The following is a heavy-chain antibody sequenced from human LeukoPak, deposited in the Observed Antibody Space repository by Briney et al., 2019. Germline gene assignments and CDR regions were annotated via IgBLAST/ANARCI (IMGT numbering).Heavy chain of an antibody. Sequence: SSETLSLTCTVSGGSISSYYWSWIRQPPGKGLEWIGYIYYSGNTNYTPSLKSRVTISVDTSKNQFSLQLSSVTAAGTAVYYWARRITIFGVAPPGSWFDPWGQGTLVTVSS. CDR1: GGSISSYY. CDR2: IYYSGNT. J-gene: IGHJ5*02. D-gene: IGHD3-3*01. V-gene: IGHV4-59*08. CDR3: ARRITIFGVAPPGSWFDP.